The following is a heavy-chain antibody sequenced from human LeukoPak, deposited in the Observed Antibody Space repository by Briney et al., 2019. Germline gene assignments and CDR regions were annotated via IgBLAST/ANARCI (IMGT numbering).Heavy chain of an antibody. CDR3: ARHRGGSADY. CDR2: IYYSGST. J-gene: IGHJ4*02. CDR1: GGSISSSSYY. V-gene: IGHV4-39*01. Sequence: PSETLSPTCTVSGGSISSSSYYWGWIRQPPGKGLEWIGSIYYSGSTYCNPFLKSRVTISVDTSKNQFSLKLSSVTAADTAIYYCARHRGGSADYWGQGTLVTVSS. D-gene: IGHD3-16*01.